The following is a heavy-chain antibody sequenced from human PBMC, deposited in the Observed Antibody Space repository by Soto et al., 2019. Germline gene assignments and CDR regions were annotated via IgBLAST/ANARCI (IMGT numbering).Heavy chain of an antibody. CDR2: ITGSDGNT. CDR3: ERKKLAYCGGDCLYFDY. CDR1: EFTFSTYA. V-gene: IGHV3-23*01. Sequence: EVQLLESGGGLVQPGGSLRLACAASEFTFSTYAMNWVRQAPGKGLEWVSLITGSDGNTYYTDSVKGRFTISRDNAKNSLYLQMKSLGDEDTAVYYCERKKLAYCGGDCLYFDYWGQGTLVTVSS. J-gene: IGHJ4*02. D-gene: IGHD2-21*02.